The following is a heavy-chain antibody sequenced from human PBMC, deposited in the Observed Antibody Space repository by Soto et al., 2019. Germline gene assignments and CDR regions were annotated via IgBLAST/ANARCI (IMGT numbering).Heavy chain of an antibody. J-gene: IGHJ6*02. CDR1: GYIFIGFS. CDR2: INPKNGDT. CDR3: SKGRWTVGHCSGGSCYDGMDV. D-gene: IGHD2-15*01. V-gene: IGHV1-2*02. Sequence: VEVSCQSSGYIFIGFSLHCVRPAPCQGLELLGWINPKNGDTNYAQKFQGRVTMTRDTSINTVYMELNSLKSDDTAVYYCSKGRWTVGHCSGGSCYDGMDVWGQGTTVTVSS.